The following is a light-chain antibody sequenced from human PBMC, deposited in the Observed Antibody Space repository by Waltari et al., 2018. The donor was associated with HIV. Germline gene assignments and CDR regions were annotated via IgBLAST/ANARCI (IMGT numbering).Light chain of an antibody. CDR2: GNN. CDR3: QSYDPSLSGPV. J-gene: IGLJ2*01. Sequence: QSVLTQPPSVSGAPGQRVTISCTGSSSHIGAGFDVHWYQQLPRTAPKLPLYGNNNRPSGVHDRFSGSTSGNSASLAITGLQAEDDAYYYCQSYDPSLSGPVFGGGTKLTVL. CDR1: SSHIGAGFD. V-gene: IGLV1-40*01.